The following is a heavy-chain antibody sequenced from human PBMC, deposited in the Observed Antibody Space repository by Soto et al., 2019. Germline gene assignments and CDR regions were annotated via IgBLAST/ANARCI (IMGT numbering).Heavy chain of an antibody. CDR1: GFTFSAYT. CDR3: ARDGYGGRSDGFDI. V-gene: IGHV3-30-3*01. J-gene: IGHJ3*02. D-gene: IGHD1-26*01. CDR2: ISYDGNNE. Sequence: QVQLVESGGGVVQPGRSLRLSCAASGFTFSAYTMHWVRQPPGKGLEWVAVISYDGNNERYTDPVKGRFTVSRDNSKSTLYLQMNSLKSEDTAVYYCARDGYGGRSDGFDIWGQGTMVTVSS.